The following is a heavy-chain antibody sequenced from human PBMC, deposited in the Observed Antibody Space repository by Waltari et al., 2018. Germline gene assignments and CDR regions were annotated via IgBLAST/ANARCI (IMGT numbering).Heavy chain of an antibody. CDR1: GGSISSGGYY. CDR3: AKMGRPVGEYTVKTPLYFDY. CDR2: IYYSGST. D-gene: IGHD3-16*01. V-gene: IGHV4-31*01. J-gene: IGHJ4*02. Sequence: QVQLQESGPGLVKPSQTLSLTCTVSGGSISSGGYYWSWIRQHPGKGLEWIGYIYYSGSTYYNPSLKSLVTISVDTSKNQFSLKLSSVTAADTAVYYCAKMGRPVGEYTVKTPLYFDYWGQGTLVTVSS.